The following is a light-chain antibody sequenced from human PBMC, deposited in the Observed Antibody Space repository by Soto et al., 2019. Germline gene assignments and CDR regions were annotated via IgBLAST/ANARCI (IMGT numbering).Light chain of an antibody. CDR3: QETYTLTWT. Sequence: DIQMTQSPSSLSASVGERVTITCRASQTISSHLNWYQHKAGTAPKLLTYAASGLQSAVPSTFSGSGSGTDFTLTISSLQPEDFATYYCQETYTLTWTFGRGTKVEIK. CDR2: AAS. CDR1: QTISSH. V-gene: IGKV1-39*01. J-gene: IGKJ1*01.